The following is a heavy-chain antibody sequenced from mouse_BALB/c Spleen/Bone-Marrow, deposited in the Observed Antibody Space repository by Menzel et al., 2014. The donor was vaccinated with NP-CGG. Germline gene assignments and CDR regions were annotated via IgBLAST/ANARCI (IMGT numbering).Heavy chain of an antibody. Sequence: VQLKQSGAELVRPGTLVKLSCKASGFNIKDYYMHWVKQRPEQGLEWIGWIDPENGNTIYDPKFQGKATITADTSSNTAYLQLSSLDTGDTAVHFRCRWGYCRSRLKYFEVWGPRNPGPGSS. J-gene: IGHJ1*01. CDR1: GFNIKDYY. V-gene: IGHV14-1*02. D-gene: IGHD1-1*01. CDR3: CRWGYCRSRLKYFEV. CDR2: IDPENGNT.